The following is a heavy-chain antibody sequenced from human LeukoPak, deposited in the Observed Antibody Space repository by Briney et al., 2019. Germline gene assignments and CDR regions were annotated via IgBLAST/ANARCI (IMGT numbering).Heavy chain of an antibody. CDR3: ARGGIAAAGLYYFDY. J-gene: IGHJ4*02. CDR1: GESISGFY. V-gene: IGHV4-59*08. D-gene: IGHD6-13*01. CDR2: IYYSGST. Sequence: SETLSLTCTVSGESISGFYWTWIRQPPGKGLEWIGYIYYSGSTNYNPSLKSRVTISVDTSKNQFSLKLSSVTAADTAVYYCARGGIAAAGLYYFDYWGQGTLVTVSS.